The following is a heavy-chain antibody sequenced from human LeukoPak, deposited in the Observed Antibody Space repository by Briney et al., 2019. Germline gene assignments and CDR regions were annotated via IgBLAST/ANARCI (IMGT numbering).Heavy chain of an antibody. J-gene: IGHJ4*02. CDR3: AKYGPDILTGYGIQYYFDY. Sequence: GGSLRLSCAASGFTFSDYYMSWIRQAPGKGLEWVSYISSSGSAIYYADSVKGRFTISRDNAKNSPYLQMNSLRAEDTAVYYCAKYGPDILTGYGIQYYFDYWGQGTLVTVSS. CDR2: ISSSGSAI. CDR1: GFTFSDYY. D-gene: IGHD3-9*01. V-gene: IGHV3-11*01.